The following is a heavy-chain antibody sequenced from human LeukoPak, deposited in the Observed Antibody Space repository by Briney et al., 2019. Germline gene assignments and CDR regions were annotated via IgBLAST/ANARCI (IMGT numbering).Heavy chain of an antibody. V-gene: IGHV4-34*01. CDR1: GGSFSGYY. D-gene: IGHD2-2*01. CDR3: AREIGYCSSTSCFNWFDP. Sequence: PSETLSLTCAVYGGSFSGYYWSWIRQPPGKGLEWIGEINHSGSTNYNPSLKSRVTISVDTSKNQFSLKLSSVTAADTAVYYCAREIGYCSSTSCFNWFDPGAREPWSPSPQ. CDR2: INHSGST. J-gene: IGHJ5*02.